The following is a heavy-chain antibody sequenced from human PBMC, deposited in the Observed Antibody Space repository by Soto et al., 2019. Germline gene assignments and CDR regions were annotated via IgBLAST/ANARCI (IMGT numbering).Heavy chain of an antibody. V-gene: IGHV5-51*01. CDR1: VYNFAGYW. J-gene: IGHJ4*02. CDR3: ARGGVSTGTFDY. D-gene: IGHD1-7*01. Sequence: PGESLQISCKGSVYNFAGYWIAWVRQMPGKGLELMGIIYPSDSDTRYRPSFQGQVTISADKSISSAYLQWSSLRASDTAMYYCARGGVSTGTFDYCGQGKPVTGSS. CDR2: IYPSDSDT.